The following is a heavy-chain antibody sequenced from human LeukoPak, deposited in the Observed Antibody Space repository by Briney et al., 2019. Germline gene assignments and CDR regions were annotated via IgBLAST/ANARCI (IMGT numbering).Heavy chain of an antibody. Sequence: GGSLRLSCAASGFTFSSYGMHWVRQAPGKGLEWVAVTWYDGSNKYYADSVKGRFTISRDNSKNTLYLQMNSLRAEDTAVYYCARDYYGSGIFDYWGQGTLVTVSS. J-gene: IGHJ4*02. CDR2: TWYDGSNK. V-gene: IGHV3-33*01. CDR3: ARDYYGSGIFDY. CDR1: GFTFSSYG. D-gene: IGHD3-10*01.